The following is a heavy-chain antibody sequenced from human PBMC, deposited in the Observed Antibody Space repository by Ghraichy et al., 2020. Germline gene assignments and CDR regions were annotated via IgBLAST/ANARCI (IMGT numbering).Heavy chain of an antibody. Sequence: SETLSLTCTVSGGSFSSYYWTWIRQPPGRGLEWIGYIYHSGTTNYNSSLKSRVTISIDTSNNQFSLRLRSVSAADTAVYYCARGVYCCGNCHHYDSWGQGTLVTVSS. CDR2: IYHSGTT. J-gene: IGHJ4*02. CDR1: GGSFSSYY. CDR3: ARGVYCCGNCHHYDS. D-gene: IGHD2-21*01. V-gene: IGHV4-59*01.